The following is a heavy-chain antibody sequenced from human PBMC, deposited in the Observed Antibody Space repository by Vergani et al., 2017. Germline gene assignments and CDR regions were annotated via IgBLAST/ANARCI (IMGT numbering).Heavy chain of an antibody. J-gene: IGHJ1*01. CDR2: ISSGGGDI. CDR1: GFTFDTYT. D-gene: IGHD3-10*01. V-gene: IGHV3-23*01. CDR3: TTAWGWYYLHDEYFQY. Sequence: EVQLLESGGGLVQPGGSRRLSCAGAGFTFDTYTMAYVRQAPGKGLEWVATISSGGGDIFYADSVKGRVTISRDNLKNTLFLQMNRLKDEDTAVYYCTTAWGWYYLHDEYFQYWCRGTLVSVSS.